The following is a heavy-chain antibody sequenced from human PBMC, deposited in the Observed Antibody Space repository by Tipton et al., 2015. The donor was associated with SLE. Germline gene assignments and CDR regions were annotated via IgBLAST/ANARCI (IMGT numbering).Heavy chain of an antibody. D-gene: IGHD4-17*01. CDR3: ARVETTVSHPDY. CDR2: ITRRGKT. Sequence: TLSLTCAVHDGSLSNYYWSWFRRPPGRGLEWIGEITRRGKTNYNPSLKSRVTISVDTSKNQFSLNLRSVTAADTAVYYCARVETTVSHPDYWGQGTLVTVSS. CDR1: DGSLSNYY. J-gene: IGHJ4*02. V-gene: IGHV4-34*01.